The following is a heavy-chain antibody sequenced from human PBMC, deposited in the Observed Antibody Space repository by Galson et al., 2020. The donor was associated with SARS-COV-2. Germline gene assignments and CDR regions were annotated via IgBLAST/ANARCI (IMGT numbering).Heavy chain of an antibody. CDR2: IYYSGST. J-gene: IGHJ4*02. CDR1: GGSIRGNSYY. Sequence: ASETLSLTCTVSGGSIRGNSYYWGWIRQPPGKGLEWIGSIYYSGSTYYSPSLKSRVTMSLDTSKNQFSLKLSSVTAADTAVYFCARGAGTAMPPRPFDYWGQGILVTVSS. V-gene: IGHV4-39*07. D-gene: IGHD5-18*01. CDR3: ARGAGTAMPPRPFDY.